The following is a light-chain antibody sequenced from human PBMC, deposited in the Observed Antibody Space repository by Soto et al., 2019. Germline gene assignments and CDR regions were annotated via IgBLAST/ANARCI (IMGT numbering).Light chain of an antibody. CDR2: GAS. CDR1: QSVSSS. V-gene: IGKV3-15*01. Sequence: EIVFNMSPSALSVSKGERATLSCRASQSVSSSLAWYQQKPGQAPRLLIYGASTRATGIPARFSGSGSGTEFTLTISSLQSEDFAIYYCQQYTNLPLWPFCHVAKVAIK. CDR3: QQYTNLPLWP. J-gene: IGKJ1*01.